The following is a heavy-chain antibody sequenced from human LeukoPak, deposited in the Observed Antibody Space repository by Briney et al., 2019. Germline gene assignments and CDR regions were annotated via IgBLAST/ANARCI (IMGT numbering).Heavy chain of an antibody. D-gene: IGHD5-12*01. CDR2: ISYDGSNK. V-gene: IGHV3-30*18. CDR3: AKSATKYSGYDEYYFDY. Sequence: PPGGSLRLSCAASGFTLSSYGMHWVRQAPGKGLEWVAVISYDGSNKYYADSVKGRFTISRDNSKNTLYLQMNSLRAEDTAVYYCAKSATKYSGYDEYYFDYWGQGTLVTVSS. CDR1: GFTLSSYG. J-gene: IGHJ4*02.